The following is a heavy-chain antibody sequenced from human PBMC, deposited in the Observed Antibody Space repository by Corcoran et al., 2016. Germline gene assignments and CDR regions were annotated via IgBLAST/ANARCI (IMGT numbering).Heavy chain of an antibody. Sequence: QLQLQESGPGLVKPSETLSLTCTVSGGSISSSSYYWGWTRQPPGKGLEWIGSIYYSGSTYYNPSLKSRVTISVDTSKNQFSLKLSSVTAADTAVYYCARDVGGPAYYGMDVWGQGTTVTVSS. CDR2: IYYSGST. CDR1: GGSISSSSYY. J-gene: IGHJ6*02. V-gene: IGHV4-39*07. D-gene: IGHD1-26*01. CDR3: ARDVGGPAYYGMDV.